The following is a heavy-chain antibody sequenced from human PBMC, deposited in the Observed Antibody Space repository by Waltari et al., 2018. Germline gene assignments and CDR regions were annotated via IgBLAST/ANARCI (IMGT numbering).Heavy chain of an antibody. CDR3: ASTDRYCSGGSCYFDY. D-gene: IGHD2-15*01. J-gene: IGHJ4*02. V-gene: IGHV4-39*01. CDR1: GGSISSSSYY. CDR2: IYYSGST. Sequence: QLQLQESGPGLVKPSETLSLTCTVSGGSISSSSYYWGWIRQPPGKGLEWIGSIYYSGSTYDNPALKSRVTISVDTSKNQFSLKLSSVTAADTAVYYCASTDRYCSGGSCYFDYWGQGTLVTVSS.